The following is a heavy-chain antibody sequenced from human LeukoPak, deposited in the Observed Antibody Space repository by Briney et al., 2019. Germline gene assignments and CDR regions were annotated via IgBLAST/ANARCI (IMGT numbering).Heavy chain of an antibody. CDR2: ISYDGSNK. CDR1: GFAFSSYA. CDR3: AKAKDRYSSGWYRAFDI. V-gene: IGHV3-30-3*01. D-gene: IGHD6-19*01. Sequence: GRSLRLSCAASGFAFSSYAMHWVRQAPGKGLEWVAVISYDGSNKYYADSVKGRFTISRDNSKNTLYLQMNSLRAEDTAVYYCAKAKDRYSSGWYRAFDIWGQGTMVTVSS. J-gene: IGHJ3*02.